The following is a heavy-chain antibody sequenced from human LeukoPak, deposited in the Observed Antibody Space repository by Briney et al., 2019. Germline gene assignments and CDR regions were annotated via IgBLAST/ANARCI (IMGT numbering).Heavy chain of an antibody. CDR3: ARAYPRTMIVVVITNGY. CDR2: IRASGGST. V-gene: IGHV3-23*01. CDR1: GFTFSNYA. D-gene: IGHD3-22*01. Sequence: GGSLRLSCEASGFTFSNYAMSWVRQAPGKGLEWVSSIRASGGSTYYADSVKGRFTISRDNSKNTLYLQMNSLRAEDTAVYYCARAYPRTMIVVVITNGYWGQGTLVTVSS. J-gene: IGHJ4*02.